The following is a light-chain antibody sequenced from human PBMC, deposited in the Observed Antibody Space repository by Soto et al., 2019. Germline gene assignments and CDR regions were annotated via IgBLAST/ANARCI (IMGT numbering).Light chain of an antibody. CDR2: DAS. CDR1: QTISSGF. Sequence: EIVLTQSPGILYLSPGDRATLSCRASQTISSGFLAWYQQKVGQAPRLLIYDASNRATGVPDRFSGSGSGTDFSLTISRLEPEDFAIYYCQPYNNWPPTFGGGTKVDIK. V-gene: IGKV3-20*01. CDR3: QPYNNWPPT. J-gene: IGKJ4*01.